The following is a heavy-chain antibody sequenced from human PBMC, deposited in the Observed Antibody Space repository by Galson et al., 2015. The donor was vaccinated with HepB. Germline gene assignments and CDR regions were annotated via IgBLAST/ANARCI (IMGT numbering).Heavy chain of an antibody. V-gene: IGHV1-18*04. J-gene: IGHJ5*02. Sequence: VKVSCKASGYIFTRYGISWVRQAPGQALEWMGWISAYNANTNYAQKFRGRVTMTTDTSTSTVYMELRSLKSDDTAVYYCARDYSNYFWFDPWGQGTLVTVPS. CDR2: ISAYNANT. CDR3: ARDYSNYFWFDP. CDR1: GYIFTRYG. D-gene: IGHD4-11*01.